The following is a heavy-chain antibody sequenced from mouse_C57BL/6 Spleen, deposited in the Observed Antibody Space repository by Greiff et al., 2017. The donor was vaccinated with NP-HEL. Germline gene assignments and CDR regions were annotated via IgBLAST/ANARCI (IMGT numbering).Heavy chain of an antibody. CDR2: INPNNGGT. Sequence: EVQLQQSGPELVKPGASVKIPCKASGYTFTDYNMDWVKQSHGKSLEWIGDINPNNGGTIYNQKFKGKATLTVDKSSSTAYMELRSLTSEDTAVYYWARDGYGYDAMDDWGQGTSVTVSS. V-gene: IGHV1-18*01. CDR3: ARDGYGYDAMDD. CDR1: GYTFTDYN. J-gene: IGHJ4*01. D-gene: IGHD1-1*02.